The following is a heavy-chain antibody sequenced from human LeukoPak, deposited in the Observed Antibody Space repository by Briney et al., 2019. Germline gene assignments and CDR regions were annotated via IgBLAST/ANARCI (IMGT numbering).Heavy chain of an antibody. Sequence: SETLSLTCTVSGGSIGSYYWSWIRQPPGKGLEWIGEIKPSGRTNYNPSLESRVTISVDTSKNHFSLKLSSVTAADTAVYYCARRDYLDHFYYIDVWDKGNTVTVSS. CDR2: IKPSGRT. CDR1: GGSIGSYY. CDR3: ARRDYLDHFYYIDV. J-gene: IGHJ6*03. V-gene: IGHV4-34*01. D-gene: IGHD3-10*01.